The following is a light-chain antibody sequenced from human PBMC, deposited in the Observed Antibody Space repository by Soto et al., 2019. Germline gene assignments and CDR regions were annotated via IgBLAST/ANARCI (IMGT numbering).Light chain of an antibody. CDR1: QSVSTD. V-gene: IGKV3-20*01. Sequence: EVLVTQSPATLSVSPGEGFTLSCSASQSVSTDLAWYQQKPGQAPRLLIYGASIRAIGVPDRFSGSGSGTDFTLTISRLEPEDFAVYYCQQYGSSPITFGQGTRLEIK. CDR3: QQYGSSPIT. J-gene: IGKJ5*01. CDR2: GAS.